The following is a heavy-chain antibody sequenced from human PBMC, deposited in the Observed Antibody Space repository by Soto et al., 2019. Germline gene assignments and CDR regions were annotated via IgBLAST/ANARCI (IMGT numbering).Heavy chain of an antibody. Sequence: GGSLRLSCAASGFTFSSYSMNWVRQAPGKGLEWVSSISSSSSYIYYADSVKGRFTISRDNAKNSLYLQMNSLRAEDTAVYYCARDGTTTGYYYGSGSYCDYWGQGTLVTVSS. CDR1: GFTFSSYS. D-gene: IGHD3-10*01. CDR2: ISSSSSYI. CDR3: ARDGTTTGYYYGSGSYCDY. V-gene: IGHV3-21*01. J-gene: IGHJ4*02.